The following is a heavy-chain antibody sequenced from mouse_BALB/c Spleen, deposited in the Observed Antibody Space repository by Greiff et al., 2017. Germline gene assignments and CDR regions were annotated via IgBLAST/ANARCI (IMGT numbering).Heavy chain of an antibody. CDR2: INPYNDGT. Sequence: EVKLVESGPELVKPGASVKMSCKASGYTFTSYVMHWVKQKPGQGLEWIGYINPYNDGTKYNEKFKGKATLTSDKSSSTAYMELSSLTSEDSAVYYCARSRDYDEIYYAMDYWGQGTSVTVSS. J-gene: IGHJ4*01. D-gene: IGHD2-4*01. V-gene: IGHV1-14*01. CDR3: ARSRDYDEIYYAMDY. CDR1: GYTFTSYV.